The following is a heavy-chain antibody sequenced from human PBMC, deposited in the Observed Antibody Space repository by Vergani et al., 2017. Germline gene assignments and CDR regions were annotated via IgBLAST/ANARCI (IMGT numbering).Heavy chain of an antibody. V-gene: IGHV4-61*05. D-gene: IGHD3-16*01. J-gene: IGHJ6*02. CDR2: IYYSGST. Sequence: QLQPQESGPGLVKPSETLSLTCTVSGGSISSSSYYWGWIRQPPGKGLEWIGYIYYSGSTNYNPSLKSRVTISVDTSKNQFSLKLSSVTAADTAVYYCAGGPVGYYYYGMDVWGQGTTVTVSS. CDR3: AGGPVGYYYYGMDV. CDR1: GGSISSSSYY.